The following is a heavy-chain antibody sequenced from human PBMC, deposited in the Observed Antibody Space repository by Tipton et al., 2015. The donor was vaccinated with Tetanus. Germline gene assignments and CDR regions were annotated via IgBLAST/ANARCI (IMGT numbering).Heavy chain of an antibody. D-gene: IGHD1-26*01. CDR2: IYYSGST. Sequence: GLVKPSQTLSVACTVSGGSISGPYFWNWIRQRPGKGPEWIGYIYYSGSTYYNPSLKSRVSMSVDTSKNQFSLRLTSVTAADTAVYYCARGLPREPFYFDYWGQGTPVTVSS. J-gene: IGHJ4*02. CDR1: GGSISGPYF. V-gene: IGHV4-31*03. CDR3: ARGLPREPFYFDY.